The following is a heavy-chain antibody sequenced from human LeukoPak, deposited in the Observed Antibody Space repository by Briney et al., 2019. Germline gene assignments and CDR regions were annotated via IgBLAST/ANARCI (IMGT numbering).Heavy chain of an antibody. J-gene: IGHJ4*02. V-gene: IGHV3-21*01. CDR2: ISSSSSYI. CDR3: ATDCYDSSGYYQNLYYFDY. D-gene: IGHD3-22*01. CDR1: GFTFSSYS. Sequence: PGGSLRLSCAASGFTFSSYSMNWVRQAPGKGLEWVSSISSSSSYIYYADSVKGRFTISRDNAKNSLYLQMNSLRAEDTAVYYCATDCYDSSGYYQNLYYFDYWGQGTLVTVSS.